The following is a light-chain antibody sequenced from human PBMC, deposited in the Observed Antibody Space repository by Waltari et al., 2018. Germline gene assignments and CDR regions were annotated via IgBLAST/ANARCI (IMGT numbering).Light chain of an antibody. CDR2: HAS. CDR3: QQYNRWPPLT. V-gene: IGKV3D-15*01. CDR1: QSIATD. Sequence: EVVMTQPPATLSVSRGERATLSCRASQSIATDLAWYQHKPGQAPRLLIYHASTRATAIPTRFRGSGSGTDFTLTISGLQSEDSAVYYCQQYNRWPPLTFGGGTKVEI. J-gene: IGKJ4*01.